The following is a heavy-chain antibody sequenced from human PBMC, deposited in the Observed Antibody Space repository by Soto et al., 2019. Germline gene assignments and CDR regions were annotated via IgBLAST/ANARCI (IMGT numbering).Heavy chain of an antibody. V-gene: IGHV3-11*01. J-gene: IGHJ4*02. D-gene: IGHD6-13*01. CDR3: ARDLGRIAAAPY. CDR1: GFTFSDYY. Sequence: SLRLSCAASGFTFSDYYMSWIRQAPGKGLEWVSYISSSGGTIYYADSVKGRFTISRDNAKNSLYLQMNSLRAEDTAVYYCARDLGRIAAAPYWGQGTLVTVSS. CDR2: ISSSGGTI.